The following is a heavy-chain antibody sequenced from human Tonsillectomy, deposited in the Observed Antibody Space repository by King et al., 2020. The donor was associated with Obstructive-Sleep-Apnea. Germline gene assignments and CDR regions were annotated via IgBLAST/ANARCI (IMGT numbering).Heavy chain of an antibody. CDR2: IYYSGST. CDR3: ARSKHDHYYYYGMDV. Sequence: QLQESGPGLVKPSETLSLTCTVSGGSIGSSSYYWGWIRQPPGKGLEWIGSIYYSGSTYYNPSLKSRVTISVDTSKNQFSLKLSSVTAADTAVYYCARSKHDHYYYYGMDVWGQGTTVTVSS. J-gene: IGHJ6*02. CDR1: GGSIGSSSYY. D-gene: IGHD2-21*01. V-gene: IGHV4-39*07.